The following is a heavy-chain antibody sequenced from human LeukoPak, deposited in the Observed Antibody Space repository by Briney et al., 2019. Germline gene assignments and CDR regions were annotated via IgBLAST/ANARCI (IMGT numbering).Heavy chain of an antibody. J-gene: IGHJ6*02. CDR1: GLTVSSNY. V-gene: IGHV3-66*01. D-gene: IGHD3-10*01. Sequence: GGSLRLSCAASGLTVSSNYMTWVRQAAGKGLEWVSVVYGGGGTYYANSVKGRLTISRDNSMNTLYLQMNSLRAEDTAVYYCVRDAHTGSGTYWGGVDYYYGLDVWGQGSTVTVSS. CDR3: VRDAHTGSGTYWGGVDYYYGLDV. CDR2: VYGGGGT.